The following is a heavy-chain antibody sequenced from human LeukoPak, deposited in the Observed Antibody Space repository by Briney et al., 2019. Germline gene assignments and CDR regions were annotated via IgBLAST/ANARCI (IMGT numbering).Heavy chain of an antibody. CDR1: GGSISSYY. CDR2: IYTSGST. CDR3: ARVSGEGDSSGYYYAY. D-gene: IGHD3-22*01. Sequence: LSETLSLTCTVSGGSISSYYWSWIRQPAGKGLEWIGRIYTSGSTNYNPSLKSRVTMSVDTSKNQFSLKLSSVTAADTAVYYCARVSGEGDSSGYYYAYWGQGTLVTVSS. V-gene: IGHV4-4*07. J-gene: IGHJ4*02.